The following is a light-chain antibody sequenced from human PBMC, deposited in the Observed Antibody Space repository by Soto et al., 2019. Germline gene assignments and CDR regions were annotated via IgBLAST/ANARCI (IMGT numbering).Light chain of an antibody. CDR3: QQLKTYPYT. CDR1: QDINKF. CDR2: SAS. Sequence: IQLTQSPSSLSASVGYRVTVTCRASQDINKFLAWFQQKPGKAPNLLIFSASTLQSAVPSRFSGGGSGTDFTLTIDSLQPEDFATYYCQQLKTYPYTFGQGTKLEIK. J-gene: IGKJ2*01. V-gene: IGKV1-9*01.